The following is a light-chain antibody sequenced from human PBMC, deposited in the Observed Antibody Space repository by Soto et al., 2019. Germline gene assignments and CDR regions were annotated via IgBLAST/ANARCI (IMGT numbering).Light chain of an antibody. CDR2: GAS. Sequence: DIQMTQSPSSLSVSVGYRVTITCRASQGISNFLAWFQQKPGKVPKLLIYGASTFESGVPSRFSGSGSGTDFILTINSLQPEDVAMYFCQKYNSAPLTFGGGTKVEIK. CDR3: QKYNSAPLT. V-gene: IGKV1-27*01. CDR1: QGISNF. J-gene: IGKJ4*02.